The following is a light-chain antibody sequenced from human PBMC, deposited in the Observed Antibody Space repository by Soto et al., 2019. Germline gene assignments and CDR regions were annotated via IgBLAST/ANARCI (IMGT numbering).Light chain of an antibody. CDR2: GAS. Sequence: ETVLTQSPGTLSLSPGEGATLSCRASPSVDSTYLTWYQQKPGQAPRLLIYGASGRATGIPDRFSGGGSGTDFTLTISRLEPEDFAVYYCQQFSSYPLTFGGGTKVDI. CDR3: QQFSSYPLT. J-gene: IGKJ4*01. CDR1: PSVDSTY. V-gene: IGKV3-20*01.